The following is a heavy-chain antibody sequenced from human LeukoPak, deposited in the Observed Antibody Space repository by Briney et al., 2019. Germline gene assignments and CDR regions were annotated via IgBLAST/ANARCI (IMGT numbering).Heavy chain of an antibody. J-gene: IGHJ3*02. V-gene: IGHV3-21*01. CDR3: ARGLDIVVVVAATHDAFDI. CDR2: ISSSSSYI. D-gene: IGHD2-15*01. CDR1: GFTFSSYS. Sequence: GGSLRLSCAASGFTFSSYSMNWVRQAPGKGLEWVSSISSSSSYIYYADSVKGRFTISRDNAKNSLYLQMNSLRAEDTAVYYCARGLDIVVVVAATHDAFDIWGQGTMVTVSS.